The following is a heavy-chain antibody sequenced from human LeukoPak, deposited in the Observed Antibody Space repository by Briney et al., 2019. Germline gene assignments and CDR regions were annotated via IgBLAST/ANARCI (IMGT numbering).Heavy chain of an antibody. Sequence: GGSLRLSCAASGFTFSSYAMSWVRQAPGKGLEWVSGISGSGGSTYYADSVKGRFTISRDNSKNTLYLQMNSLRAEDTAVYYCARRYSYGLNGGAFDIWGQGTMVTVSS. V-gene: IGHV3-23*01. J-gene: IGHJ3*02. CDR3: ARRYSYGLNGGAFDI. CDR2: ISGSGGST. CDR1: GFTFSSYA. D-gene: IGHD5-18*01.